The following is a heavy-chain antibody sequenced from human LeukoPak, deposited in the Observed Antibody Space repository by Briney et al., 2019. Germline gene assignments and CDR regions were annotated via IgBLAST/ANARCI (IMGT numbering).Heavy chain of an antibody. CDR2: INHSGST. D-gene: IGHD6-13*01. Sequence: SETLSLTCAVYGGSFSGYYWSWIRQPPGKGLEWIGEINHSGSTNYNPSLKSRVTISVDTSKNQFSLKLSSVTAADTAVYYCARASVGSWYSMIDYWGQGTLVTVSS. J-gene: IGHJ4*02. CDR3: ARASVGSWYSMIDY. V-gene: IGHV4-34*01. CDR1: GGSFSGYY.